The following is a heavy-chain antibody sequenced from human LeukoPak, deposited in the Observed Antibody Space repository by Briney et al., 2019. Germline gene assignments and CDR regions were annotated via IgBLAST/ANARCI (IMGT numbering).Heavy chain of an antibody. CDR1: GGSISNYY. Sequence: SETLSLTCTVSGGSISNYYWSWIRQPPGKGLEWIGYIYYSGRTSYSPSLKSQVTISMDKSKNQISLRLTSVTAADTAVYYCARSPTKRVPEDYWGQGTLVTVSS. CDR2: IYYSGRT. D-gene: IGHD2-2*01. J-gene: IGHJ4*02. V-gene: IGHV4-59*12. CDR3: ARSPTKRVPEDY.